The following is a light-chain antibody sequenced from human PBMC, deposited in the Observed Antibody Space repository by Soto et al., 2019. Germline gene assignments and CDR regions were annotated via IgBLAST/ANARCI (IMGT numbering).Light chain of an antibody. CDR1: SGHSNYA. CDR3: QTWGTGIWV. CDR2: LNSDGSH. V-gene: IGLV4-69*01. J-gene: IGLJ3*02. Sequence: QLVLTQSPSASASLGASVKLTCTLSSGHSNYAIAWHQQQPEKGPRYLMKLNSDGSHSKGDGIPDRFSGSSSGAERYLTISSLQSEDEADDYCQTWGTGIWVFGGGTKLTVL.